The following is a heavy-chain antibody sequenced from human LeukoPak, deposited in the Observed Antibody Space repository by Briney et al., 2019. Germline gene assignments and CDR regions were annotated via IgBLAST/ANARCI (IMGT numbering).Heavy chain of an antibody. CDR2: IYHSGST. J-gene: IGHJ3*02. CDR3: AGTYYYDSSGYWNDAFDI. V-gene: IGHV4-38-2*01. Sequence: PSETLSLTCAVSGYSISSGYYWGWIRQPPGKGLEWIGSIYHSGSTYYNTSLKSRVTISVDTSKNQFSLKLSSVTAADTAVYYCAGTYYYDSSGYWNDAFDIWGQGTMVTVSS. D-gene: IGHD3-22*01. CDR1: GYSISSGYY.